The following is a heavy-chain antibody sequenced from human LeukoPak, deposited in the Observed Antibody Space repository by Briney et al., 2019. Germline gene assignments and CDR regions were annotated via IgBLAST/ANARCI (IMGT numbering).Heavy chain of an antibody. CDR2: ISSSSSYI. CDR1: GFTFSSSA. D-gene: IGHD5-18*01. J-gene: IGHJ4*02. V-gene: IGHV3-21*01. Sequence: GGSLRLSCAASGFTFSSSAMTWVRQAPGKGLEWVSSISSSSSYIYYADSLKGRFTISRDNAKNSLYLQMNSLRAEDTAVYYCARVRDELQLRPPIDYWGQGTLVTVSS. CDR3: ARVRDELQLRPPIDY.